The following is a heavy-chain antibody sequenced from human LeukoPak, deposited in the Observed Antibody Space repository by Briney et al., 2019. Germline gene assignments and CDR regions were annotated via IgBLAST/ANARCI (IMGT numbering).Heavy chain of an antibody. Sequence: PGGSLRLSCGASGFTFSSYAQSWVRQAPGKGLEWVSTISGSGGNTYYADSVKGRFTISRDYSKTTLYLQMNSLRAEDTAVYYCAKHRMVRGFFTDYYFDYWGQGILVTVSS. CDR3: AKHRMVRGFFTDYYFDY. D-gene: IGHD3-10*01. CDR2: ISGSGGNT. CDR1: GFTFSSYA. V-gene: IGHV3-23*01. J-gene: IGHJ4*02.